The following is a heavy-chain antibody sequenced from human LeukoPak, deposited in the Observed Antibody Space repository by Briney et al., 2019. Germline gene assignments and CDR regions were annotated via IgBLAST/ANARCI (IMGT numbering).Heavy chain of an antibody. D-gene: IGHD2-2*01. CDR2: ISYSGST. V-gene: IGHV4-59*01. J-gene: IGHJ1*01. CDR1: SDSISSSY. CDR3: ARGYCSSTICFQYFHH. Sequence: PSETLSLTCTVSSDSISSSYWSWIRQPPGEGLEWIGYISYSGSTNYNPSLKSRVAISVDTSKNQFSLKLNSVTAADTAVYYCARGYCSSTICFQYFHHWGQGTLVTVSS.